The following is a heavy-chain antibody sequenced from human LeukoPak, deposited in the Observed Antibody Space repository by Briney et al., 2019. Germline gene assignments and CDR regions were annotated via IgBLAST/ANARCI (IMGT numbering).Heavy chain of an antibody. Sequence: SETLSLTCAVSGGSISSGGYSWSWIRQPPGTGLEWIGYIYHSGSTYYNPSLKSRVTISVDTSKNQFSLKLSSVTAADTAVYYCARLVVTAIRRNYYYYYGMDVWGQGTTVTVSS. V-gene: IGHV4-30-2*01. J-gene: IGHJ6*02. D-gene: IGHD2-21*02. CDR2: IYHSGST. CDR3: ARLVVTAIRRNYYYYYGMDV. CDR1: GGSISSGGYS.